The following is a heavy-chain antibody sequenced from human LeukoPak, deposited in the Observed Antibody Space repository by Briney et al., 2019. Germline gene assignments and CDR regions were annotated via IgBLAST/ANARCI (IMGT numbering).Heavy chain of an antibody. Sequence: SETLSLTCTVSGGSITNYYWTWIRQPPGKGLEWIGYIHYSGSTNYNPSLKSRVTISVDTSKNQFSLKLSSVTAADTAVYYCARDISGGSYWFDPWGQGTLVTVSS. D-gene: IGHD2-15*01. CDR1: GGSITNYY. V-gene: IGHV4-59*01. CDR2: IHYSGST. J-gene: IGHJ5*02. CDR3: ARDISGGSYWFDP.